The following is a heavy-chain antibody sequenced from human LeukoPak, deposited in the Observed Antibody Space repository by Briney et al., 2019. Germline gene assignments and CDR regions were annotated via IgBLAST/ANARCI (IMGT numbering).Heavy chain of an antibody. CDR3: ARDRGDATVSYVDY. CDR2: INPNSGGT. J-gene: IGHJ4*02. CDR1: GYTINGYF. V-gene: IGHV1-2*06. Sequence: ASVKVSCKASGYTINGYFIHWVRQAPGQRVEWMGRINPNSGGTNSAQKFQGRITMTRDTSSSTAYMELSRLRSDDTAVYYCARDRGDATVSYVDYWGQGTLVTVSS. D-gene: IGHD2-15*01.